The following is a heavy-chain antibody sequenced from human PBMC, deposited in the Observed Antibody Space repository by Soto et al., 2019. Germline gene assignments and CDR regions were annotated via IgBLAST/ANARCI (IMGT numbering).Heavy chain of an antibody. Sequence: GGSLRLSCAASGFTFDDYGMSWVRQAPGKGLEWVANIKEDGTQTYYVDSVKGRFTISRDNAKNSLFLQMNSLRVEDTAVYYCVRDYFGPGPYWGQGTLVTVSS. CDR2: IKEDGTQT. CDR1: GFTFDDYG. D-gene: IGHD3-10*01. J-gene: IGHJ4*01. CDR3: VRDYFGPGPY. V-gene: IGHV3-7*04.